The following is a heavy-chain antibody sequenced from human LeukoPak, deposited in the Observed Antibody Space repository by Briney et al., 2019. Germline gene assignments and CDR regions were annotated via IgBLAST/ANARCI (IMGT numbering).Heavy chain of an antibody. D-gene: IGHD1-14*01. CDR2: ISYDGSNK. J-gene: IGHJ4*02. V-gene: IGHV3-30*04. CDR1: GFTFSSYA. CDR3: ARVLPARD. Sequence: GGSLRLSWAASGFTFSSYAMHWVRQAPDKGLEWVAVISYDGSNKYYADSVKGRFTISRDNSKNTLYLRMNSLRAEDTAVYYCARVLPARDWGQGTLVTVSS.